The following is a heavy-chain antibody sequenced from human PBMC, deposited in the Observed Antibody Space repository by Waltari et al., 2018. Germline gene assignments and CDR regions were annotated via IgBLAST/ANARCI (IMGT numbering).Heavy chain of an antibody. V-gene: IGHV3-7*01. CDR2: IKQDGSEK. Sequence: EVQLVESGGGLVQPGGSLRLSCAASGFTFSSFWMSWVRQAPGKGLEWVANIKQDGSEKNYVESGKGRFTISRENAKTSLYLQMNSLGAEDTAVYYCARGGRADKYSSSAFDIWGQGTMVTVSS. D-gene: IGHD6-6*01. CDR3: ARGGRADKYSSSAFDI. J-gene: IGHJ3*02. CDR1: GFTFSSFW.